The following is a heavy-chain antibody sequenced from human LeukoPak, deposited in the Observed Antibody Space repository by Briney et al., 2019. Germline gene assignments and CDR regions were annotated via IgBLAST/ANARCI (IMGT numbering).Heavy chain of an antibody. J-gene: IGHJ5*02. Sequence: SETLSLICTVSGGSISTGSNYWSWIRQPAGKGLEWIGHIYTSGSTNYNPSPKSRVTISLDTSMTQFSLKLSSVTAADTAVYYCARNLGASIFGVGEFDPWGQGTLVTVSS. CDR2: IYTSGST. V-gene: IGHV4-61*09. CDR1: GGSISTGSNY. CDR3: ARNLGASIFGVGEFDP. D-gene: IGHD3-3*01.